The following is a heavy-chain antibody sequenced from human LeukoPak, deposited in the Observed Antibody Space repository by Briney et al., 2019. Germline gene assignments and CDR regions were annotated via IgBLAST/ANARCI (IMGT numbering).Heavy chain of an antibody. V-gene: IGHV3-74*03. D-gene: IGHD1-26*01. J-gene: IGHJ4*02. CDR1: GFTFSTYW. Sequence: GGSLRLSCAASGFTFSTYWMHWVRQAPGKGLVWVSRIKGDGTITTYADSARGRFTISRDNAKNTLYLQMNSLRAEDTAVYYCARVVGSTVRAPFDFWGQGMLVTVSS. CDR2: IKGDGTIT. CDR3: ARVVGSTVRAPFDF.